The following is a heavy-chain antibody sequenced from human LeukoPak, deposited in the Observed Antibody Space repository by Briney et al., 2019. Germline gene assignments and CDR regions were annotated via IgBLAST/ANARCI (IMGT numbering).Heavy chain of an antibody. CDR3: ARGRYYNMNLYYYYGMDV. J-gene: IGHJ6*02. Sequence: PSETLSLTCAVYGGSFSGYYWSWIRQPPGKGLEWIGEINHSGSTNYNPSLKSRVTISVDTSKNQFSLKLSSVTAADTAVYYCARGRYYNMNLYYYYGMDVWGQGTTVTVSS. D-gene: IGHD3-10*01. CDR2: INHSGST. V-gene: IGHV4-34*01. CDR1: GGSFSGYY.